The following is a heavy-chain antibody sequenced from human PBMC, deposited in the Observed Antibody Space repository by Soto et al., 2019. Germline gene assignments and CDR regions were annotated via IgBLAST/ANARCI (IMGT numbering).Heavy chain of an antibody. CDR3: AREVYYYDSSGVDY. CDR1: GYTFISYG. D-gene: IGHD3-22*01. J-gene: IGHJ4*02. Sequence: QVQLVQSGAEVKKPGASVKVSCKASGYTFISYGISWVRQAPGQGLEWMGWISAYNGNTNYAQNLKGRVTMTTDTSTSTAYMELRSLRSDDTAVYYCAREVYYYDSSGVDYWGQGTLVTVSS. V-gene: IGHV1-18*01. CDR2: ISAYNGNT.